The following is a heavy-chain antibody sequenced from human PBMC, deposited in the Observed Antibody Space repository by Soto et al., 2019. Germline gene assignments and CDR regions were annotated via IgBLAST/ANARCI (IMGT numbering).Heavy chain of an antibody. J-gene: IGHJ6*02. D-gene: IGHD6-6*01. CDR3: AREIAARQDYYYYYGMDV. Sequence: QVQLVQSGAEVKKPGASVKVSCKASGYTFTSYYMHWVRQAPGQGLEWMGIINPSGGSTSYAQKFQGRVTMARDTSTSTVYMELSSLRSEDTAVYYCAREIAARQDYYYYYGMDVWGQGTTVTVSS. CDR2: INPSGGST. V-gene: IGHV1-46*01. CDR1: GYTFTSYY.